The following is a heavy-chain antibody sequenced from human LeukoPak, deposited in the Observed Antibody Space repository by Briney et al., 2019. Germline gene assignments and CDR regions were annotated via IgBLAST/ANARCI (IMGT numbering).Heavy chain of an antibody. V-gene: IGHV4-31*03. CDR1: GGSISSGGYY. J-gene: IGHJ4*02. D-gene: IGHD3-3*01. CDR3: ARVQYYDFWSGYSTNTYYFDY. Sequence: SETLSLTCTVSGGSISSGGYYWSWIRQHPGKGLEWIGYTYYSGSTYYNPSLKSRVTISVDTSKNQFSLKLSSVTAADTAVYYCARVQYYDFWSGYSTNTYYFDYWGQGTLVTVSS. CDR2: TYYSGST.